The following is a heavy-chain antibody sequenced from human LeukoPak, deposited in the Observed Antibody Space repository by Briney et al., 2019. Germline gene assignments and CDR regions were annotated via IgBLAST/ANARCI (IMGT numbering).Heavy chain of an antibody. J-gene: IGHJ4*02. Sequence: GGSLRLSCAASGFTFSSYWMSWVRRAPGKGLEWVANIKQDGSEKYYVDSVKGRFTISRDNAKNSLYLQMNSLRAEDTAVYYCARVSGYSSGWYEGPYFDYWGQGTLVTVSS. V-gene: IGHV3-7*01. D-gene: IGHD6-19*01. CDR3: ARVSGYSSGWYEGPYFDY. CDR1: GFTFSSYW. CDR2: IKQDGSEK.